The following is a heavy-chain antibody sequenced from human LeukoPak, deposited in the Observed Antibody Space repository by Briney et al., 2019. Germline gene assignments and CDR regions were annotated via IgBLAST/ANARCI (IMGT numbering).Heavy chain of an antibody. V-gene: IGHV1-46*01. Sequence: ASVRVSCKASGFSFSSYYMHWVRRAPGQALEWMGLINRSVGDRSYAQKFQARVTMTRDTFKSTVYMVLRSLRSEATAMYYCARDAAAAGTGLRWFDPRGRATLVTVSS. D-gene: IGHD6-13*01. CDR2: INRSVGDR. J-gene: IGHJ5*02. CDR3: ARDAAAAGTGLRWFDP. CDR1: GFSFSSYY.